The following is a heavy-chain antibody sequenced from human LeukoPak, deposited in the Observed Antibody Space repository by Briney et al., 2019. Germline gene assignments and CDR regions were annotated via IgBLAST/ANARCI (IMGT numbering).Heavy chain of an antibody. CDR3: VRDTGRAAANR. CDR2: INPNSGGT. D-gene: IGHD6-13*01. CDR1: GYTFTRYY. Sequence: ASVKVSCKASGYTFTRYYIHWVRQAPGQGLEWMGWINPNSGGTDFHQKFQGRVTLTRHTSITTAYMDLSTLRSDDTAGYYCVRDTGRAAANRWGQGTLGTVSS. J-gene: IGHJ4*02. V-gene: IGHV1-2*02.